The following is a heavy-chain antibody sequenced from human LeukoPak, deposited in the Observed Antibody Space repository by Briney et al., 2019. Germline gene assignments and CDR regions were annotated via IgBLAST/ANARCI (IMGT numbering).Heavy chain of an antibody. J-gene: IGHJ6*02. Sequence: GGSLRLSCAASGFTFSSYAMSWVRQAPGKGPEWVANIKKDGSEEHYVDSVKGRFTVSRDNAQNSLFLQMNSLRVEDTAVYYCATYKNWVAGDVWGQGTTVSVSS. D-gene: IGHD7-27*01. CDR1: GFTFSSYA. CDR3: ATYKNWVAGDV. CDR2: IKKDGSEE. V-gene: IGHV3-7*01.